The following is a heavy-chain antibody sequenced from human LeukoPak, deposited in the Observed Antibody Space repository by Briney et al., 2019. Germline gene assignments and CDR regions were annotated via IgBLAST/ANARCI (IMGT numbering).Heavy chain of an antibody. CDR3: ARVVAAAGNNWFDP. CDR1: GDSISSGGYS. V-gene: IGHV4-30-4*07. D-gene: IGHD6-13*01. CDR2: IHDSGST. Sequence: PSDTLSLTCAVSGDSISSGGYSWSWIRQPPGKGLEWIAYIHDSGSTYNNPSLKTRLSISIDTSKNQFSLKLNSVTAADTAVYYCARVVAAAGNNWFDPWGQGTLVTVSS. J-gene: IGHJ5*02.